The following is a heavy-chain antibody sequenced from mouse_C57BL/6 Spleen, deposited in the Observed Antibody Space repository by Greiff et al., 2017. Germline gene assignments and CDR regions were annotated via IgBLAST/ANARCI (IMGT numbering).Heavy chain of an antibody. Sequence: EVQLQQSGPELVKPGASVKISCKASGYTFTDYYMNWVKQSHGKSLEWIGDINPNNGGTSYNQKFKGKATLTVDKSSSTAYMELRSLTSEDSAVYYCARSGLRQGVWFAYWGQGTLVTVSA. CDR3: ARSGLRQGVWFAY. V-gene: IGHV1-26*01. CDR1: GYTFTDYY. D-gene: IGHD2-4*01. J-gene: IGHJ3*01. CDR2: INPNNGGT.